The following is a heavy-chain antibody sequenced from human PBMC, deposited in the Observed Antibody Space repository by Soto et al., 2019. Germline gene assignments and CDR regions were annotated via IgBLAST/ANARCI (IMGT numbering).Heavy chain of an antibody. Sequence: EVQLVXSXGXXVXPGGSLXLSCAXSGFTFSSYSMNWVRQAPXXGLEWVSSISSSSSYIYYADSVKGRFTISRDNAKNSLYLQMNSLRAEDTAVYYCARDQPGYSYGYGLGYWGQGTLVTVSS. J-gene: IGHJ4*02. CDR2: ISSSSSYI. D-gene: IGHD5-18*01. CDR3: ARDQPGYSYGYGLGY. CDR1: GFTFSSYS. V-gene: IGHV3-21*01.